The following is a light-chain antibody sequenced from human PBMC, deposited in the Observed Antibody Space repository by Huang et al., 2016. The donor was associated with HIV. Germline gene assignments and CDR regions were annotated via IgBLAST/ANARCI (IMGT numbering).Light chain of an antibody. Sequence: DVVMTQSPPSLSVTLRQPATVSCRSTHSLEHSDGNIYLNWFHQRPGQSPRRLMYKVSHRDSGVPERFFGSGSGTDFTLTISRVVAEDVGFYDCMQGTHWPPLTFGQGTRLEIK. V-gene: IGKV2-30*02. CDR2: KVS. CDR3: MQGTHWPPLT. J-gene: IGKJ5*01. CDR1: HSLEHSDGNIY.